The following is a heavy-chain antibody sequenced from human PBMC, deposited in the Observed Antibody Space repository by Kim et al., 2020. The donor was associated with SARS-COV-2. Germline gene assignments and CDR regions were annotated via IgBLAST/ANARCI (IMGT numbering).Heavy chain of an antibody. CDR3: AADHGSYGSLDY. CDR2: IVVGSGNT. Sequence: SVKVSCKASGFTFTSSAMQWVRRARGQRLEWIGWIVVGSGNTNYAQKFQERVTITRDMSTSTAYMELSSLRSEDTAVYYCAADHGSYGSLDYWGQGTLVTVSS. D-gene: IGHD5-18*01. CDR1: GFTFTSSA. V-gene: IGHV1-58*02. J-gene: IGHJ4*02.